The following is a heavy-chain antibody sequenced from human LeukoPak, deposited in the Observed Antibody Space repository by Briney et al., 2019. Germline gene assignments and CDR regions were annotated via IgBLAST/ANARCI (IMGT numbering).Heavy chain of an antibody. CDR1: GFTFSSYG. V-gene: IGHV3-30*03. Sequence: PGGSLRLSCAASGFTFSSYGMHWVRQSPGRGLEWVSFLSFDGSNEFYADSLKGRFTISRDNAKNSLYLQMNSLRAEDTAVYYCAGDQRQLVFDYWGQGTLVTVSS. J-gene: IGHJ4*02. CDR2: LSFDGSNE. CDR3: AGDQRQLVFDY. D-gene: IGHD6-6*01.